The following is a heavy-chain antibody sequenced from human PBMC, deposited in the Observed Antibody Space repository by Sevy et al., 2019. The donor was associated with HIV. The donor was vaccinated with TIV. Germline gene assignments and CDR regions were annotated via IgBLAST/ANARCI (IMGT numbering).Heavy chain of an antibody. CDR1: GGTFSSYA. CDR3: ASLPLTKTTTSRLMDV. J-gene: IGHJ6*02. Sequence: ASVKVSCKASGGTFSSYAISWVRQAPGQGLEWMGGIIPIFGTANYSQKFQGRVTITADESTSTAYMELSSLRSEDTAVYYCASLPLTKTTTSRLMDVWGQGTTVTVSS. D-gene: IGHD4-17*01. CDR2: IIPIFGTA. V-gene: IGHV1-69*13.